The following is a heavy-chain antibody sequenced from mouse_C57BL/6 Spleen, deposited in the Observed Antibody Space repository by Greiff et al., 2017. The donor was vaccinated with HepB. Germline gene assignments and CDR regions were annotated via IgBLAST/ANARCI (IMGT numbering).Heavy chain of an antibody. J-gene: IGHJ1*03. CDR3: APITTVVASEYVDV. CDR1: GYTFTSYW. V-gene: IGHV1-55*01. Sequence: QVQLQQPGAELVKPGASVKMSCKASGYTFTSYWITWVKQRPGQGLEWIGDIYPGSGSTNYNEKFKSKATLTVDTSSSTAYMQLSSLTSEDSAVYYCAPITTVVASEYVDVWGTGTTVTVSS. CDR2: IYPGSGST. D-gene: IGHD1-1*01.